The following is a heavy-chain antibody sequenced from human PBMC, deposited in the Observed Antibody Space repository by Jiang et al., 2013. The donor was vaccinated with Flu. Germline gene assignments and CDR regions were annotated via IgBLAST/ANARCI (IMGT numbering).Heavy chain of an antibody. CDR2: INPNSGDT. D-gene: IGHD3-22*01. J-gene: IGHJ4*02. V-gene: IGHV1-2*06. Sequence: GAEVKKPGASVKVSCKASGYSFTAYYLHWVRQAPGQGLEWMGRINPNSGDTNYAQRFQGRVNMTRDTSISTAYLDLSRLTSDDTAVYSCARAYYYDSSAYYYDYWGQG. CDR3: ARAYYYDSSAYYYDY. CDR1: GYSFTAYY.